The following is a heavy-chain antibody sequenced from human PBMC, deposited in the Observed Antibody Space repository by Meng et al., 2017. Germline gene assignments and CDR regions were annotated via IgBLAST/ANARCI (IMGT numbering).Heavy chain of an antibody. CDR1: GGSFSGYY. J-gene: IGHJ4*02. Sequence: GSLRLSCAVYGGSFSGYYWSWIRQPPGKGWVWIGEINHSGSTNYNPSLKSRVTISVDTSKNQFSLKLSSVTAADTAVYYCARGFVVVPAANSYDYWGQGTLVTVSS. CDR3: ARGFVVVPAANSYDY. CDR2: INHSGST. D-gene: IGHD2-2*01. V-gene: IGHV4-34*01.